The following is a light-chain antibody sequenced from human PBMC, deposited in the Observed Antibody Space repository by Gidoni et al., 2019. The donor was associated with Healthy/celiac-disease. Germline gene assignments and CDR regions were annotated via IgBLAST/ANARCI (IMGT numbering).Light chain of an antibody. V-gene: IGKV4-1*01. CDR1: QSVLYSSNNKNY. Sequence: EIVMTQSPDSLAVSLGERATINCKSSQSVLYSSNNKNYLAWYQQKPGQPPKLLIYWASTRESGVPDRFSGSGSGTDFTLTISSLQAEDVAVYYCQHSGSFGQGTKVEIK. CDR2: WAS. CDR3: QHSGS. J-gene: IGKJ1*01.